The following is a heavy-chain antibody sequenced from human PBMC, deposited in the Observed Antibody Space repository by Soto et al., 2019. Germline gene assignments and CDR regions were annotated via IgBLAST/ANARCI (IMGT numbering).Heavy chain of an antibody. D-gene: IGHD2-15*01. CDR2: IIPIFGTA. J-gene: IGHJ4*02. CDR3: ARGGDIVVVVAATYFDY. Sequence: QVQLVQSGAEVKKPGSSVKVSCKASGGTFSSYAISWVRQAPGQGLEWMGGIIPIFGTANYAQKFQGRVTITADESTSTAYMDLSSLRSEDTAVYYCARGGDIVVVVAATYFDYWGQGTLVTVSS. CDR1: GGTFSSYA. V-gene: IGHV1-69*01.